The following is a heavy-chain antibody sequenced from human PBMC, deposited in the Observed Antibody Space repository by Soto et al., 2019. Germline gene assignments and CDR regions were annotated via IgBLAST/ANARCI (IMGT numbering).Heavy chain of an antibody. CDR2: ICAYNGNK. D-gene: IGHD2-15*01. J-gene: IGHJ4*02. CDR1: GYTFTRYG. Sequence: QVQLVQSGAEVKKPGASVKVSCKASGYTFTRYGISWVRQAPGQGLDWMGWICAYNGNKNYAQQLQGRVTMTTDTSTSTAYRELRSLRYDDTAVYYCARDYTYCSGGSCYELSEYWGQGTLVTVSS. V-gene: IGHV1-18*01. CDR3: ARDYTYCSGGSCYELSEY.